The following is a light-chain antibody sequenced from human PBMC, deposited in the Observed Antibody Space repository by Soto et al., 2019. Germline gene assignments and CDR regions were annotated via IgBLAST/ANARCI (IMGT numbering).Light chain of an antibody. CDR3: LHHNSYLALT. Sequence: DIQMTQSPSSLSASIGDTITITCRASQSIRADLGWYQQKRGKAPKRLIYAASTLQSGVPSRFSGSGSTTQFTLTISSLQPEDFATYYCLHHNSYLALTFGGGTKVEIK. CDR1: QSIRAD. CDR2: AAS. V-gene: IGKV1-17*01. J-gene: IGKJ4*01.